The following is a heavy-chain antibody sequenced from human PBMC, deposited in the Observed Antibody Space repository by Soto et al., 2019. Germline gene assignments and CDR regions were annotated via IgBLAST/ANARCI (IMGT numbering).Heavy chain of an antibody. D-gene: IGHD6-19*01. CDR2: VYHTGST. CDR3: ARRLFGSGWTLDS. V-gene: IGHV4-59*13. CDR1: GASITTYY. J-gene: IGHJ4*02. Sequence: SETLSLTCDVSGASITTYYWSWIRQAPGKGLEWIGNVYHTGSTDYNSSLRRRVTISVDTSKNQFSLNMNSVTAADTAVYYCARRLFGSGWTLDSWGQGALVTVS.